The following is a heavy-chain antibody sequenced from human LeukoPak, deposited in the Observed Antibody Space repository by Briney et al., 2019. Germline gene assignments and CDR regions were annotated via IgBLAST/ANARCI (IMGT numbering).Heavy chain of an antibody. J-gene: IGHJ5*02. CDR2: ISAYNGNT. CDR1: GYTFTSYG. V-gene: IGHV1-18*01. D-gene: IGHD1-26*01. Sequence: VASVKVSCKASGYTFTSYGISWVRQAPGQGLEWMGWISAYNGNTNYAQKLQGRVTMTTDTSTGTAYMELRSLRSDDTAVYYCAREKGELLFFASSWFDPWGQGTLVTVSS. CDR3: AREKGELLFFASSWFDP.